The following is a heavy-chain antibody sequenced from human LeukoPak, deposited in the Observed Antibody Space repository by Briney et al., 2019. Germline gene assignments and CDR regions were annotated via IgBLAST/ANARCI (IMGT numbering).Heavy chain of an antibody. CDR3: ASGRGDYVWGSYRYKGLFDY. J-gene: IGHJ4*02. D-gene: IGHD3-16*02. CDR2: IWYDGSNK. Sequence: GGSLRLSCAASGFTFSSYGMHWVRQAPGKGLEWVAVIWYDGSNKYYADSVKGRFTISRDNSKNTLYLQMNSLRAEDTAVYYCASGRGDYVWGSYRYKGLFDYWGQGTLVTVSS. V-gene: IGHV3-33*01. CDR1: GFTFSSYG.